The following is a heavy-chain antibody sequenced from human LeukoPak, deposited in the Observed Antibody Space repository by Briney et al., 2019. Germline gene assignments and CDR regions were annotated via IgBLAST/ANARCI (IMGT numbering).Heavy chain of an antibody. CDR1: GYIFTGYY. D-gene: IGHD4-17*01. V-gene: IGHV1-2*02. J-gene: IGHJ4*02. CDR2: INPNSGGT. Sequence: GASVKVSCKASGYIFTGYYMHWVRQAPGQGLEWIGWINPNSGGTNYAQKFQGRVTMTRDTSISTAYMELSRLRSDDTAVYYCARQNPSDYGDELDYWGQGTLVTVSS. CDR3: ARQNPSDYGDELDY.